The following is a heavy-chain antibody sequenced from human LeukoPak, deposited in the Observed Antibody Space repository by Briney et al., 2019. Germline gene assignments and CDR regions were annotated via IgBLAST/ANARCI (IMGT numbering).Heavy chain of an antibody. CDR1: GGSISSYY. CDR2: IYTSGST. D-gene: IGHD3-3*01. CDR3: AREEETIFGVVPHWFDP. J-gene: IGHJ5*02. V-gene: IGHV4-4*07. Sequence: SETLSLTCTVSGGSISSYYWSWIRQPAGKGLEWIGRIYTSGSTNYNPSLKSRVTMSVDTSKNQFSLKLSSVTAADTAVYYCAREEETIFGVVPHWFDPWGQGTLDTVSS.